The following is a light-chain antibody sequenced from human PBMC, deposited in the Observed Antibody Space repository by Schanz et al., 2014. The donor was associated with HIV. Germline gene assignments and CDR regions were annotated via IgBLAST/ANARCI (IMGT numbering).Light chain of an antibody. V-gene: IGLV2-8*01. J-gene: IGLJ1*01. CDR3: CSYAGYIYV. CDR1: SSDVGGYNY. CDR2: EVN. Sequence: QSALTQPPSASGSPGQSVTISCTGTSSDVGGYNYVSWYQQHPGKVPKLIIYEVNKRPSGVSNHFSGSKSGNTASLTISGLQAEDEAYYYCCSYAGYIYVFGSGIKLTVL.